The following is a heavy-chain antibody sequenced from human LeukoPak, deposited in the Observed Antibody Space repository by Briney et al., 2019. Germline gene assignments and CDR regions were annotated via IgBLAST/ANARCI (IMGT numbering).Heavy chain of an antibody. J-gene: IGHJ5*02. CDR1: GYTFTSYG. CDR3: ARVEDLYYDILTAYQGPNWFDP. Sequence: ASVKLSCEASGYTFTSYGISWVRQAPGQGLEWMGWISAYNGNTNYAQKLQGRVTMTTDTSTSTAYMELKSLRSDDTAVYYCARVEDLYYDILTAYQGPNWFDPWGQGTLVTVSS. CDR2: ISAYNGNT. D-gene: IGHD3-9*01. V-gene: IGHV1-18*01.